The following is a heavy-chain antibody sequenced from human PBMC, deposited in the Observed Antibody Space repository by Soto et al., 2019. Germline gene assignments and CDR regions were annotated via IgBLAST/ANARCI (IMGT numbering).Heavy chain of an antibody. Sequence: GGSLRLSCEASGFTLSSYWMSWIRQAPGKGLEWVANTRQDGGQSYLVDSVQGRFTISRDNAKNSVYLQMNSLRAEDTAVYYCAKDSGFTDFGAVLHAFDIWGQGKMVTVSS. CDR3: AKDSGFTDFGAVLHAFDI. D-gene: IGHD3-10*01. J-gene: IGHJ3*02. V-gene: IGHV3-7*01. CDR1: GFTLSSYW. CDR2: TRQDGGQS.